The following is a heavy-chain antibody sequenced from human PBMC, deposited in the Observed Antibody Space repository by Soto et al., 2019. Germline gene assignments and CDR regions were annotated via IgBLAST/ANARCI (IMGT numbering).Heavy chain of an antibody. CDR1: GGSISTGTYY. J-gene: IGHJ4*02. Sequence: PSETLSLTCTVSGGSISTGTYYWGWIRQPPGKGLEWIGNIYFSGRTHYTPSLKSRVTISVDTSKSQFSLKLSSVTATDTALYYCARHEGATVGFFDYWGQGSLVTVSS. CDR3: ARHEGATVGFFDY. CDR2: IYFSGRT. V-gene: IGHV4-39*01. D-gene: IGHD5-12*01.